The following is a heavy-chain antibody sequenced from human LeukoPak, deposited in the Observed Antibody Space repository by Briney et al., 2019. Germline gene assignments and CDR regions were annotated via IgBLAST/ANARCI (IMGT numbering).Heavy chain of an antibody. CDR3: ARVFHDSSGYPFDY. D-gene: IGHD3-22*01. J-gene: IGHJ4*02. Sequence: PSETLSLTCTVSGGSMSSYYWSWIRQPPGKGLEWIGYTYYSGNTNCNPSLKSRVTISEDTSKNQLSLKVSSVTAADTAVYYCARVFHDSSGYPFDYWGQGTLVTVSS. CDR2: TYYSGNT. CDR1: GGSMSSYY. V-gene: IGHV4-59*01.